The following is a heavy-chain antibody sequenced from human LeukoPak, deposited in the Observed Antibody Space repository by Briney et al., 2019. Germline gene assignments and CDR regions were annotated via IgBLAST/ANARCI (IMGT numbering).Heavy chain of an antibody. V-gene: IGHV4-59*01. CDR2: IYYSGST. CDR1: GGSISSYY. CDR3: ARVSSVVGATVDAFDI. J-gene: IGHJ3*02. Sequence: SETLPLTCTVSGGSISSYYWSWIRQPPGKGLEWIGYIYYSGSTNYNPSLKSRVTISVDTSKNQFSLKLSSVTAADTAVYYCARVSSVVGATVDAFDIWGQGTMVTVSS. D-gene: IGHD1-26*01.